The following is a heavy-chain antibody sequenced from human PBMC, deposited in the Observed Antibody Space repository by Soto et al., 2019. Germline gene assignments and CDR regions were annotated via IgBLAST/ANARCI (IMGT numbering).Heavy chain of an antibody. CDR1: GFTFDDYA. CDR3: AKDVRWGVGASTNYYYYGMDV. D-gene: IGHD1-26*01. V-gene: IGHV3-43D*04. J-gene: IGHJ6*02. Sequence: GGSLRLSYAASGFTFDDYAMHWVRQAPGKGLEWVSLISWDGGSTYYADSVKGRFTISRDNSKNSLYLQMNSLRAEDTALYYCAKDVRWGVGASTNYYYYGMDVWGQGTTVTVSS. CDR2: ISWDGGST.